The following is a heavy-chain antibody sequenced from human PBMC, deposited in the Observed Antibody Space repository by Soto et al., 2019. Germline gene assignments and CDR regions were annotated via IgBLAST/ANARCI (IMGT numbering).Heavy chain of an antibody. CDR3: ASVEEGYCSSTSCYIGMDV. J-gene: IGHJ6*02. CDR2: IIPIFGTA. Sequence: QVQLVQSGAEVKKPGSSVKLSCKASGGTFSSYAISWVRQAPGQGLEWMGGIIPIFGTANYAQKFQGRVTITADKSTSTAYMELSSLRSEDTAVYYCASVEEGYCSSTSCYIGMDVWGQGTTVTVSS. CDR1: GGTFSSYA. D-gene: IGHD2-2*02. V-gene: IGHV1-69*06.